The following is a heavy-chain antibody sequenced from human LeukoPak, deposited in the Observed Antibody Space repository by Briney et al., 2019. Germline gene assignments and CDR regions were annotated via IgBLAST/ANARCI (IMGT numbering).Heavy chain of an antibody. CDR1: GFTFSSYA. V-gene: IGHV3-9*01. Sequence: GGSLRLSCAASGFTFSSYAMHWVRQAPGKGLEWVSGISWNSGSIDYADSVKGRFTISRDSANNSLYLQMNSLRAEDTALYYCARQEYGDYVSHWGQGTLVTVSS. CDR3: ARQEYGDYVSH. D-gene: IGHD4-17*01. J-gene: IGHJ4*02. CDR2: ISWNSGSI.